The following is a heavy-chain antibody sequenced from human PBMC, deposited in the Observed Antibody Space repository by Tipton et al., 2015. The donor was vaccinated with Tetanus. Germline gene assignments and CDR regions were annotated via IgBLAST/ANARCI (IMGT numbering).Heavy chain of an antibody. CDR2: IFHSGSP. V-gene: IGHV4-30-2*01. J-gene: IGHJ6*02. Sequence: TLSLTCDVSGASISSAAWTWIRQPPGKGLEWIGHIFHSGSPNYNPSLKSRVTISTDKSKNQVSLRLNSVTAAGTAVYFCARTPDYYYGMDVWGQGTTVTVSS. CDR1: GASISSAA. CDR3: ARTPDYYYGMDV.